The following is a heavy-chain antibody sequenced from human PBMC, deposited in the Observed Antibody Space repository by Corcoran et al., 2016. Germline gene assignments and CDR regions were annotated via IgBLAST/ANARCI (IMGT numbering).Heavy chain of an antibody. CDR1: GGSISSGGYY. J-gene: IGHJ5*02. D-gene: IGHD1-7*01. CDR2: IYYSGST. Sequence: QVQLQESGPGLVKPSQTLSLTCTVSGGSISSGGYYWSWIRQHPGKGLEWIGYIYYSGSTYYNPSLKSRVTISVETSKNQFSLKLSSVTAADTAVYYCARDRHWGGTKYNWFDPWGQGTLVTVSS. CDR3: ARDRHWGGTKYNWFDP. V-gene: IGHV4-31*03.